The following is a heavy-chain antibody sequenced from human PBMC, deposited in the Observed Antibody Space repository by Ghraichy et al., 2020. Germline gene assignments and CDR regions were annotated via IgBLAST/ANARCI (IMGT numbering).Heavy chain of an antibody. J-gene: IGHJ2*01. V-gene: IGHV1-18*01. D-gene: IGHD1-1*01. Sequence: ASVKVSCKASGYSFTNYGISWVRQAPGQGLEWMGWINAYNGNTKYAQKLQDRVTMTTDTSTSTSYMELRSLRSDDTAVYYCARNRQLGTMWYFDLWGRGTLVTVSS. CDR3: ARNRQLGTMWYFDL. CDR2: INAYNGNT. CDR1: GYSFTNYG.